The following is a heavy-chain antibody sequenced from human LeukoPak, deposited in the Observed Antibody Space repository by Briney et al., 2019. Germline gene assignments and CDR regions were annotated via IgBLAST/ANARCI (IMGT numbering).Heavy chain of an antibody. Sequence: PSETLSLTCTVSGDSITNYYWSWIRQPAGKGLEWIGRFYTSQSTDYNPSLKSRVTISVDTSKNQFSLKLSSVTAADTAVYYCARGLYYDYVWGSTKPYYFDYWGQGTLVTVSS. CDR2: FYTSQST. CDR1: GDSITNYY. J-gene: IGHJ4*02. V-gene: IGHV4-4*07. CDR3: ARGLYYDYVWGSTKPYYFDY. D-gene: IGHD3-16*01.